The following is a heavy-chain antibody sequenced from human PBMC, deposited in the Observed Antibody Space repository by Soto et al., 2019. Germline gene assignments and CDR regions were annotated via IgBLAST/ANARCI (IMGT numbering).Heavy chain of an antibody. V-gene: IGHV4-30-4*01. CDR1: CGSSISGDYY. CDR3: ARVPEY. D-gene: IGHD2-2*01. J-gene: IGHJ4*02. Sequence: PLETLSLTCNVSCGSSISGDYYWSWIRQPPGKGLEWIGYIYYSGFTYYNPSLKSRVTISVDRSKNQFSLKLSSVTAADTAVYYCARVPEYWGKGILVTVSS. CDR2: IYYSGFT.